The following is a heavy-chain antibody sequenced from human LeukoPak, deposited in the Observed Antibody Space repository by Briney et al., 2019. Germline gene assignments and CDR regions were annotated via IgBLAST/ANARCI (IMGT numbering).Heavy chain of an antibody. Sequence: PSETLSLTCSVSGGPVSSSSYYWGWIRQPPGKGLEWIGSIYYSGSADYNPSLKSRVTISVDTSKNQFSLKLSSVTAADTAVYYCARDTYYLYYFDYWGQGTLVTVSS. CDR3: ARDTYYLYYFDY. D-gene: IGHD3-10*01. CDR2: IYYSGSA. J-gene: IGHJ4*02. V-gene: IGHV4-39*07. CDR1: GGPVSSSSYY.